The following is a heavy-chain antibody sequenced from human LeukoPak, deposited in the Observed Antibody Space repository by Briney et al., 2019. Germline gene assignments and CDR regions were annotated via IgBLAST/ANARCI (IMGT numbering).Heavy chain of an antibody. CDR2: ISGAGSTT. J-gene: IGHJ3*02. Sequence: GGSLRLSCAASGFSINNYWMHWVRQAPGKGLVWVSGISGAGSTTYYADSVKGRFTISRDNAKNTLYLQMNGLRAEDTAVYYCARGGTYSYDAFHIWGQGTMVTVSS. CDR3: ARGGTYSYDAFHI. D-gene: IGHD1-26*01. CDR1: GFSINNYW. V-gene: IGHV3-74*01.